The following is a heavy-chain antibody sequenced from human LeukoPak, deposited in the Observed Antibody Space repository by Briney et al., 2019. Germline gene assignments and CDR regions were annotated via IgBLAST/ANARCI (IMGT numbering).Heavy chain of an antibody. V-gene: IGHV3-43*02. J-gene: IGHJ4*02. CDR1: GFTFDDYA. CDR2: ISGDGGST. CDR3: AKGEGYCSGGSCYRGLLDY. Sequence: PGGSLTLSCAPSGFTFDDYAMHWVRPAPGKGLDWVSLISGDGGSTYYADSVKGRFTISRDNSKNSLYLQMNSLRTEDTALYYCAKGEGYCSGGSCYRGLLDYWGQGTLVTVSS. D-gene: IGHD2-15*01.